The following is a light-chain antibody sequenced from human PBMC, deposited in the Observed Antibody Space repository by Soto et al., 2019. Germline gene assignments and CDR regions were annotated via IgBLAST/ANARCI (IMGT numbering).Light chain of an antibody. J-gene: IGKJ4*01. Sequence: EIVLTQSPATLSLSPGERATLSCKASQSVSSTSLAWYQHKPGQAPRLLIYGASNRATGIPDRFSGSGSGTDFTLTIGRLEPEDFAMYYCQQYDTSPLTFRGGTKVDIK. V-gene: IGKV3-20*01. CDR1: QSVSSTS. CDR3: QQYDTSPLT. CDR2: GAS.